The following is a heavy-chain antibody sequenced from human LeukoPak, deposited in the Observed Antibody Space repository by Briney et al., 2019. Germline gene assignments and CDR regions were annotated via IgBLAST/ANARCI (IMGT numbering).Heavy chain of an antibody. V-gene: IGHV3-74*01. Sequence: GGSLRLSCAASGFTFSSYWMHWVRQAPGKGLVWVSHINSAESTTTYADSVKGRFTISRDNAKNTLYLQMNSLRAEDTAVYYCARTPSNWNDWYLGLWGRGTLVSVSS. J-gene: IGHJ2*01. CDR3: ARTPSNWNDWYLGL. CDR2: INSAESTT. CDR1: GFTFSSYW. D-gene: IGHD1-20*01.